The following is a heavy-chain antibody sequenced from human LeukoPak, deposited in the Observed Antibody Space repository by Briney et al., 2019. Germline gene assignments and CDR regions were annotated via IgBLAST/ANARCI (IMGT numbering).Heavy chain of an antibody. Sequence: GRSLRLSCAASGFTFDDYAMHWVRQAPGKGLEWVSGISWNSGSIGYADSVKGRFTISRDNAKNSLYLQMNSLRAEDTALYYCAKTRFGYSYGPFDYWGQGTLVTVSS. V-gene: IGHV3-9*01. CDR2: ISWNSGSI. CDR1: GFTFDDYA. CDR3: AKTRFGYSYGPFDY. J-gene: IGHJ4*02. D-gene: IGHD5-18*01.